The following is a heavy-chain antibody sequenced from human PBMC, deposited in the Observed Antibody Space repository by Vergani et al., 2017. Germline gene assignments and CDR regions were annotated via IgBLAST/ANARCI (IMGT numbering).Heavy chain of an antibody. CDR3: ARHPHFFAGPFDY. CDR1: GGSISSSSYY. V-gene: IGHV4-39*01. Sequence: QLQLQESGPGLVKPSETLSLTCTVSGGSISSSSYYWGWIRQPPGKGLEWIGCIYYSGSTYYNPSLKSRVTISVDTSKNQFSLKLSSVTAADTAVYYCARHPHFFAGPFDYWGQGTLVTVSS. D-gene: IGHD3-3*01. J-gene: IGHJ4*02. CDR2: IYYSGST.